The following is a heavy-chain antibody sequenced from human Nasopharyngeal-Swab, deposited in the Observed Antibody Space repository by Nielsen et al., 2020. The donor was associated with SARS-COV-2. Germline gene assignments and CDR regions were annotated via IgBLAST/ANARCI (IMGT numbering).Heavy chain of an antibody. CDR1: GFTFSDYY. D-gene: IGHD3-16*01. V-gene: IGHV3-11*05. CDR2: ISSSSSYT. CDR3: ARAALTVTYSFDY. J-gene: IGHJ4*02. Sequence: GGSLRLSCAASGFTFSDYYMSWIRQAPGKGLGWVSYISSSSSYTNYADSVKGRFTISRDNAKNSLYLQMNSLRAEDTAVYYCARAALTVTYSFDYWGQGTLVTVSS.